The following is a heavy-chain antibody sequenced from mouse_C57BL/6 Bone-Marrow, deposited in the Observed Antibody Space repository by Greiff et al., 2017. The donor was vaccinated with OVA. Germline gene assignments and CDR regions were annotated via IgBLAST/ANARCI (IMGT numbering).Heavy chain of an antibody. Sequence: QVQLQQPGAELVKPGASVKMSCKASGYTFTSYWITWVKQRPGQGLEWIARIYPGSGNTYYNEKFKGKATLTAEKSSSTAYMQLSSLTSEDSAVYFCARGELLPYFDYWGQGTTLTVSS. D-gene: IGHD2-12*01. J-gene: IGHJ2*01. CDR3: ARGELLPYFDY. CDR2: IYPGSGNT. V-gene: IGHV1-76*01. CDR1: GYTFTSYW.